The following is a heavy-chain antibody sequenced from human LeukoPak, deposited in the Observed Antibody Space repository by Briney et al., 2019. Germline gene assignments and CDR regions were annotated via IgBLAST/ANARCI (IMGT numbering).Heavy chain of an antibody. CDR3: ARVGDTSSYYYFLDF. J-gene: IGHJ4*02. V-gene: IGHV4-61*08. CDR2: IFSRGNT. D-gene: IGHD3-22*01. Sequence: SETLSLTCTVSGGSISSGDYYWSWIRQPPGKGLEWIGYIFSRGNTDYNPSLKSRVTMSVDTSKSQFSLKLSSVAAADTAVYYCARVGDTSSYYYFLDFWGQGTLVTVSS. CDR1: GGSISSGDYY.